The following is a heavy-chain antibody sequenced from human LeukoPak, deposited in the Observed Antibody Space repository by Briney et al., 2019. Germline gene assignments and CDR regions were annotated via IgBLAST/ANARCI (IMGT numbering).Heavy chain of an antibody. CDR1: GFTFSSYA. CDR3: ARTRTFYRNWVDAFDI. V-gene: IGHV3-23*01. Sequence: GGSLRLSCAASGFTFSSYAMSWVRQAPGKGLEWVSAISGSGGSTYYADSVKGRFTISRDNSKNTLYLQMNSLRAEDTALYYCARTRTFYRNWVDAFDIWGQGTMVTVSS. J-gene: IGHJ3*02. CDR2: ISGSGGST. D-gene: IGHD2/OR15-2a*01.